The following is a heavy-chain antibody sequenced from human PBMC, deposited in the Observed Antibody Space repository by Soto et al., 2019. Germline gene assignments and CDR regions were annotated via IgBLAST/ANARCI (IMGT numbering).Heavy chain of an antibody. CDR3: ARGEYYYDGGY. V-gene: IGHV3-7*03. J-gene: IGHJ4*02. CDR2: IDKDGGEK. D-gene: IGHD3-22*01. CDR1: GLTFTNYW. Sequence: PGGSLRLSCAVSGLTFTNYWMSWVRQAPGKGLEWVANIDKDGGEKNYVDSVKGRFTISRDNTKNSLFLQMNSLRVEDTAVYYCARGEYYYDGGYWGKGTLVTSPQ.